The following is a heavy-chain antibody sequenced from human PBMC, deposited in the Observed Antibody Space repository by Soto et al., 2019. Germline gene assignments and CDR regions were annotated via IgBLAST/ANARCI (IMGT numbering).Heavy chain of an antibody. Sequence: RLSCAASGFTFSSYAMHWVRQAPGKGLEWVAVISYDGSNKYYADSVKGRFTISRDNSKNTLYLQMNSLRAEDTAVYYCARELVVVAANGEYYYGMDVWGQGTTVTVSS. CDR1: GFTFSSYA. J-gene: IGHJ6*02. CDR2: ISYDGSNK. CDR3: ARELVVVAANGEYYYGMDV. V-gene: IGHV3-30-3*01. D-gene: IGHD2-15*01.